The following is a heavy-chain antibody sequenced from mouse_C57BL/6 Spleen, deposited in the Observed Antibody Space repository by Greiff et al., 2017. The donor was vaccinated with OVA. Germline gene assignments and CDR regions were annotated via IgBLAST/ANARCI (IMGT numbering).Heavy chain of an antibody. Sequence: QVTLKVSGAELVRPGASVTLSCKASGYTFTDYEMHWVKQTPVHGLEWIGAIDPETGGTAYNQKFKGKAILTADKSSSTAYMELRSLTSEDSAVYYCTRRGYDVGYYFDYWGQGTTLTVSS. V-gene: IGHV1-15*01. D-gene: IGHD2-2*01. J-gene: IGHJ2*01. CDR1: GYTFTDYE. CDR3: TRRGYDVGYYFDY. CDR2: IDPETGGT.